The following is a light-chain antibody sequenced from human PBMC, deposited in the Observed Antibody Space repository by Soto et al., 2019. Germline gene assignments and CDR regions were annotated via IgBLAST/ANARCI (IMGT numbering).Light chain of an antibody. Sequence: EIVLTQSPGTLSLSPGERATLSCRASQSVGSSYLAWYQQKPGQAPRLLIYGASSRATGIPDRFSGSGSGTDFSLTTSRLEPEDCAGYYCQQYGSSPTWTFGQGTKVEI. V-gene: IGKV3-20*01. CDR1: QSVGSSY. CDR2: GAS. J-gene: IGKJ1*01. CDR3: QQYGSSPTWT.